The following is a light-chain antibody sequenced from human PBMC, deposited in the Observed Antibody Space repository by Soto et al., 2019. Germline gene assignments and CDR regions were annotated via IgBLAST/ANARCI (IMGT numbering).Light chain of an antibody. V-gene: IGLV2-14*01. CDR3: SSYTGSATLVV. Sequence: QSVLTQPASVFGSPGQSITISCSGTNNDIGGYNFVSWYRQHPGEAPKLIISEVSDRPSGVSTRFSGAKSGNTASLTISGLQTEDEADYYCSSYTGSATLVVFGGGTKLTVL. CDR1: NNDIGGYNF. CDR2: EVS. J-gene: IGLJ2*01.